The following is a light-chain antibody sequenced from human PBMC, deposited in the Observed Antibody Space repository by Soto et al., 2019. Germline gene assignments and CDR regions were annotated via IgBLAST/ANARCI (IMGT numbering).Light chain of an antibody. V-gene: IGKV3-20*01. CDR1: QSVSNNY. J-gene: IGKJ1*01. CDR2: GAS. CDR3: QHYSSSGT. Sequence: EIVLTQSPGTLSLSPGERATLSCRASQSVSNNYLAWYQQKPGQAPRLLIYGASNRATGIPDRFSGSGSGTDFTLTISRLEPEDFAVYDCQHYSSSGTFGQGTKVDIK.